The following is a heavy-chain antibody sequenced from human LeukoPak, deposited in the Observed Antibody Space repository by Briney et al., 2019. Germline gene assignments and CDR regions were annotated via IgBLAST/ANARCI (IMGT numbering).Heavy chain of an antibody. D-gene: IGHD6-13*01. J-gene: IGHJ4*02. CDR3: AKEGHGSSLDY. V-gene: IGHV3-30*18. CDR2: ISYDGSNK. CDR1: GFTFSSYG. Sequence: GRSLRLSCAASGFTFSSYGMHWVRQAPGKGLEWVAVISYDGSNKYYADSVKGRFTISRDNSKNTLYLQMDSLRAEDTAVYYCAKEGHGSSLDYWGQGTLVTVSS.